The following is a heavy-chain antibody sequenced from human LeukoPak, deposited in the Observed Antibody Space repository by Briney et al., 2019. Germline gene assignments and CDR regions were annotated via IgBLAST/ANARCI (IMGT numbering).Heavy chain of an antibody. J-gene: IGHJ4*02. CDR2: ISSSSNYI. Sequence: PGGSLRLSCAASGFTSSSYTMNWVRQAPGKGLEWVSSISSSSNYIYYADSVKGRFTISRDNAKNSLYLQMNSLRAEDTAVYYCARDAAVTTSDYWGQGTLVTVSS. CDR1: GFTSSSYT. CDR3: ARDAAVTTSDY. D-gene: IGHD4-17*01. V-gene: IGHV3-21*01.